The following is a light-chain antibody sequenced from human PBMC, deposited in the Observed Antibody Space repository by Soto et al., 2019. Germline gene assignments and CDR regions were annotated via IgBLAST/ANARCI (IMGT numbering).Light chain of an antibody. CDR1: QSVSSSY. V-gene: IGKV3-20*01. Sequence: EIVLTQSPGTLSLSPGERATLSCRASQSVSSSYLAWYQQKPGQAPRLLIYGASSRATGIPDRFSGSGSGRDFTLTISRLEPEDVAVYYCQQYGSSPGLTFGGGTKVEIK. J-gene: IGKJ4*01. CDR2: GAS. CDR3: QQYGSSPGLT.